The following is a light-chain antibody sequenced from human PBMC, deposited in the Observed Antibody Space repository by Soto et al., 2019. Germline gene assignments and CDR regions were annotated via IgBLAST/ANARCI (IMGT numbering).Light chain of an antibody. CDR3: QQYENLPIT. CDR1: QDISNY. V-gene: IGKV1-33*01. J-gene: IGKJ5*01. CDR2: DAS. Sequence: DIQMTQSPSSLSASVGDRVTITCQASQDISNYLNWYQQKPGKAPKLLIYDASNLETGVPSRFSGSGSGTDFTFTISSLQPEDIATYYCQQYENLPITFGQGTRLAIK.